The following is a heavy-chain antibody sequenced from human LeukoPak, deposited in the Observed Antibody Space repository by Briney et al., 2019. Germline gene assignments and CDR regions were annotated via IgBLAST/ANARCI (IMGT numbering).Heavy chain of an antibody. J-gene: IGHJ3*02. D-gene: IGHD4-17*01. CDR2: IYTSGIT. Sequence: TASETLSLTCTVSGGSISSGSYYWSWIRQPAGKGLEWVGRIYTSGITNYNPSLKSRVTISVDTSKNQFSLKLSSVTAADTAVYYCARVDYVAFDIWGQGTMVTVSS. V-gene: IGHV4-61*02. CDR3: ARVDYVAFDI. CDR1: GGSISSGSYY.